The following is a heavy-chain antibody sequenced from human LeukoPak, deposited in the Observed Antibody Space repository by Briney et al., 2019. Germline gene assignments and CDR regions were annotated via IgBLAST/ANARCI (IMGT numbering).Heavy chain of an antibody. V-gene: IGHV4-61*01. CDR2: IYYSGST. Sequence: PSETLSLTCTVSGGSVSSGSYYWSWIRQPPGKGLEWIGYIYYSGSTNYNPSLKSRVTISVDTSKNQFSLKLSSVTAADTAVYYCAAHYYGSGSYYIFDYWGQGNLVTVSS. CDR1: GGSVSSGSYY. J-gene: IGHJ4*02. CDR3: AAHYYGSGSYYIFDY. D-gene: IGHD3-10*01.